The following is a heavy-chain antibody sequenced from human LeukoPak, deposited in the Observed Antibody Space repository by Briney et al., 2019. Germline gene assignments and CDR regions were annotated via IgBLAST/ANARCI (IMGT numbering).Heavy chain of an antibody. Sequence: GASVKVSCKASGYTFTGYYMHWVRQAPGQGLEWMGWINPNSGGTNYAQKFQGWVTMTRDTSISTAYMELSRLRSDDTAVYYCARSPYGGNLYFDYWGQGTLVTVSS. CDR2: INPNSGGT. CDR1: GYTFTGYY. D-gene: IGHD4-23*01. J-gene: IGHJ4*02. CDR3: ARSPYGGNLYFDY. V-gene: IGHV1-2*04.